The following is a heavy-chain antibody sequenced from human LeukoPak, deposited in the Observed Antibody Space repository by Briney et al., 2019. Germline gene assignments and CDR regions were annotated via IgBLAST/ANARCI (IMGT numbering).Heavy chain of an antibody. CDR2: IWYDGNNK. CDR3: ARAFTSTGYYYVEY. Sequence: PGRSLRLSCAASGFTLSSFGMHWVRQAPGKGLEWVAVIWYDGNNKYYADSVKGRFTISRDNSKNTLYLQMNSLRAEDTAVYYCARAFTSTGYYYVEYWGQGTLVTVSS. J-gene: IGHJ4*02. CDR1: GFTLSSFG. V-gene: IGHV3-33*01. D-gene: IGHD3-22*01.